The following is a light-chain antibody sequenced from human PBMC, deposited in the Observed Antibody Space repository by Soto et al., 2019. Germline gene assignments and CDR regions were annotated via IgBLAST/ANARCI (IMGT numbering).Light chain of an antibody. CDR3: QQYLSTPWT. J-gene: IGKJ1*01. V-gene: IGKV4-1*01. CDR2: WAS. CDR1: QSVLYSSNNKNY. Sequence: DIVMTQSPDSLAVSLGERATIHCKSSQSVLYSSNNKNYLAWYQQKPGQPPKLLIYWASTRESGVPDRFSGSGSGTDFTLTISSLQAEDVAVYYCQQYLSTPWTFGQGNKVEIK.